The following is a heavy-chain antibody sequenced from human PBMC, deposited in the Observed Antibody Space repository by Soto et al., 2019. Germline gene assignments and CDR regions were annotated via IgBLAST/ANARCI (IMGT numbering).Heavy chain of an antibody. CDR2: INHSGGT. CDR1: GGSFSGYY. J-gene: IGHJ4*02. Sequence: QVQLQQWGAGLLKPSETLSLTCAVYGGSFSGYYWSWIRQPPGKGLEWIGEINHSGGTNYNPSLKSRVTISVDTSKNQFSLKLSSVSAANTAVYYCARGAPAPRVFGVVINYWGQGTLVTVSS. D-gene: IGHD3-3*01. V-gene: IGHV4-34*01. CDR3: ARGAPAPRVFGVVINY.